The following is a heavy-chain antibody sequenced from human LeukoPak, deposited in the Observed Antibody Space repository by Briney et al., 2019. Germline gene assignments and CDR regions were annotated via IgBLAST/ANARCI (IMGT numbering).Heavy chain of an antibody. D-gene: IGHD1-26*01. J-gene: IGHJ5*02. CDR1: AYTFSNYW. Sequence: PGGSLRLSCAASAYTFSNYWMHWFRQAPGKGLVWVSRINRDGSSTNYADSVKGRFTISRDNAKNTLYLQMNSLRAEDTAVYYCARGVGGDSRFDPWGQGTLVTVSS. CDR3: ARGVGGDSRFDP. CDR2: INRDGSST. V-gene: IGHV3-74*01.